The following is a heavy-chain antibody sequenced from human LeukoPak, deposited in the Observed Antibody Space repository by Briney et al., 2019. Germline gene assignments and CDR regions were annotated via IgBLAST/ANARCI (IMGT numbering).Heavy chain of an antibody. V-gene: IGHV4-39*07. D-gene: IGHD3-22*01. CDR2: IYYSGST. CDR3: AGRRINYYDSSGYFS. Sequence: PSETLSLTCTVSGGSISSSSYYWGWIRQPPGKGLEWIGSIYYSGSTYYNPSLKSRVTISVDTSKNQFSLKLSSVTAADTAVYYCAGRRINYYDSSGYFSWGQGTLVTVSS. J-gene: IGHJ5*02. CDR1: GGSISSSSYY.